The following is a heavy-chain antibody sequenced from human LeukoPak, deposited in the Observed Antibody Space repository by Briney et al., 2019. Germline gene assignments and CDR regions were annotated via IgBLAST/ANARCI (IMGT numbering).Heavy chain of an antibody. D-gene: IGHD3-3*01. CDR2: IYSGGST. CDR3: ASGPITIFGAFDY. Sequence: QPGGSLRLSCAASGFTVSSNYMTWVRQAPGKGLEWVSVIYSGGSTYYADSVKGRFTISRHDSKNTLDLQMNSLRAEDTAVYYCASGPITIFGAFDYWGQGTLVTASS. CDR1: GFTVSSNY. J-gene: IGHJ4*02. V-gene: IGHV3-53*04.